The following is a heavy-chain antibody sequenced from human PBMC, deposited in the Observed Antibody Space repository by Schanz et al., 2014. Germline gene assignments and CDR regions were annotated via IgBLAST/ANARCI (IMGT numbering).Heavy chain of an antibody. CDR2: ISGSGGST. J-gene: IGHJ4*02. CDR1: GFTFSSYA. Sequence: VQVVQSGGGLVQPGGSLRLSCAASGFTFSSYAMSWVRQAPGKGLEWVSAISGSGGSTYYADSVKGRFTISRDNAKNSLFLQMNSLRAEDTGLYFCARGGSGSHYRLDYWGQGTLVTVSS. V-gene: IGHV3-23*04. D-gene: IGHD1-26*01. CDR3: ARGGSGSHYRLDY.